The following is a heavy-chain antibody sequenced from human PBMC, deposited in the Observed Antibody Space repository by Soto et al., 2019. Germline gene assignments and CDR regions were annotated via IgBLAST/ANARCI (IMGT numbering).Heavy chain of an antibody. D-gene: IGHD2-2*01. V-gene: IGHV3-66*01. Sequence: GGSLRLSCAASGFTVSSNYMSWVRQAPGKGLEWVSVIYSGGSTYYADSVKGRFIISRDDSKNMMYMEMSSLRTEDTAVYYCTTDSYINMPIVRFDYWGHGTLVTVSS. CDR2: IYSGGST. CDR3: TTDSYINMPIVRFDY. J-gene: IGHJ4*01. CDR1: GFTVSSNY.